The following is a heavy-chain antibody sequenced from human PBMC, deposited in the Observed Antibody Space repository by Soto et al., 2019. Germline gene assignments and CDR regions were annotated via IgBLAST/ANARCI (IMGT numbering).Heavy chain of an antibody. V-gene: IGHV4-39*02. J-gene: IGHJ6*02. CDR2: VYHSGNT. Sequence: PSETLSLTCIVSGGSISSSSYYWGWIRQPPGKGLEWMGSVYHSGNTHNNPSLKSRATVSVDLSKNQFSLKLTSVTAADTAVYYCARDRGVWELPKRYYYGMDVWGQGTTVTVSS. CDR1: GGSISSSSYY. D-gene: IGHD1-26*01. CDR3: ARDRGVWELPKRYYYGMDV.